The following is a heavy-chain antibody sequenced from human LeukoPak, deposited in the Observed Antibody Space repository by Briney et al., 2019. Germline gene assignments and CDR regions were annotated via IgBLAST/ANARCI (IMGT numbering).Heavy chain of an antibody. V-gene: IGHV1-69*13. Sequence: SVKVSCKASGGTFSSYAISWVRQAPGQGLEWMGGIIPIFGTANYAQKFQGRVTVTADESTSTAYMELNSLRSEDTAVYYCARGYCSGGSCYVPLDYWGQGTLVTVSS. D-gene: IGHD2-15*01. CDR3: ARGYCSGGSCYVPLDY. CDR2: IIPIFGTA. J-gene: IGHJ4*02. CDR1: GGTFSSYA.